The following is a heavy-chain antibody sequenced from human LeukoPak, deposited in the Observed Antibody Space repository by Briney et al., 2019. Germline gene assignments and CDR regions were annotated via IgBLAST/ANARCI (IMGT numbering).Heavy chain of an antibody. Sequence: PGGSLRLSCAASGFTSRFSFSDYYMSWIRQAPGKGLEWVSSISSSSSYIYYADSVKGRFTISRDNAKNSLYLQMNSLRAEDTAVYYCARATYYYGSGSFGPFDYWGRGTLVTVSS. CDR1: GFTSRFSFSDYY. CDR3: ARATYYYGSGSFGPFDY. CDR2: ISSSSSYI. D-gene: IGHD3-10*01. V-gene: IGHV3-11*06. J-gene: IGHJ4*02.